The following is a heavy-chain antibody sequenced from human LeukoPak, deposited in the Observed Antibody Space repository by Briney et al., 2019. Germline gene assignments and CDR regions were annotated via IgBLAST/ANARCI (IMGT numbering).Heavy chain of an antibody. Sequence: SETLSLTCTVSGGSISSSSYYWGWIRQPPGKGLEWIGYIYYSGSTNYNPSLKSRVTISVDTSKNQFSLKLSSVTAAGTAVYYCARDRGYYDSSGYYGGAFDTWGQGTMVTVSS. D-gene: IGHD3-22*01. CDR3: ARDRGYYDSSGYYGGAFDT. J-gene: IGHJ3*02. V-gene: IGHV4-61*05. CDR2: IYYSGST. CDR1: GGSISSSSYY.